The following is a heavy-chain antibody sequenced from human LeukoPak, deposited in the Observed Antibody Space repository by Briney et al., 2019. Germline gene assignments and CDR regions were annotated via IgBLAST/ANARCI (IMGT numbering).Heavy chain of an antibody. D-gene: IGHD5-12*01. CDR1: GLTFSSYS. Sequence: GGSLRLSCAASGLTFSSYSMNWVRQAPGKGLEWVSYISSTATIYYADFLKGRFTISRDNAKNSLYLQMNSLRAEDTAVYYCARVGSHRNSGYDSWGQGTLVTVSS. CDR2: ISSTATI. CDR3: ARVGSHRNSGYDS. V-gene: IGHV3-48*04. J-gene: IGHJ5*01.